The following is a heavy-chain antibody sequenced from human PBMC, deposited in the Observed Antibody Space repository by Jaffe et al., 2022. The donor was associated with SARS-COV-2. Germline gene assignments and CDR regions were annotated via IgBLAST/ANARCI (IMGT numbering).Heavy chain of an antibody. Sequence: QVQLVESGGGVVQPGRSLRLSCAASGFTFSSYGMHWVRQAPGKGLEWVAVISYDGSNKYYADSVKGRFTISRDNSKNTLYLQMNSLRAEDTAVYYCAKCPGMAMSSFWYYFDYWGQGTLVTVSS. CDR1: GFTFSSYG. V-gene: IGHV3-30*18. D-gene: IGHD3-3*01. CDR3: AKCPGMAMSSFWYYFDY. J-gene: IGHJ4*02. CDR2: ISYDGSNK.